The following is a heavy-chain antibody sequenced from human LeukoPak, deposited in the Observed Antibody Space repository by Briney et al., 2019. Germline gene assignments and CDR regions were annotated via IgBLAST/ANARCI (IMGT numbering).Heavy chain of an antibody. Sequence: GGSLRLSCAASGFTFSSYAMHWVRQAPGKGLEWVSYISSSGSTIYYADSVKGRFTISRDNAKNSLYLQMNSPRGEDTAVYYCARARPILRYSSGWYDFDYWGQGTLVTVSS. CDR3: ARARPILRYSSGWYDFDY. CDR1: GFTFSSYA. D-gene: IGHD6-19*01. J-gene: IGHJ4*02. CDR2: ISSSGSTI. V-gene: IGHV3-48*04.